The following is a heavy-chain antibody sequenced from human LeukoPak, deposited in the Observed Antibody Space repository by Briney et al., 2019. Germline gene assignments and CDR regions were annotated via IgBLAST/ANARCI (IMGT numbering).Heavy chain of an antibody. CDR2: IIPIFGTA. CDR3: AREYCSSTSCTGKFDP. CDR1: GGTFSSHA. J-gene: IGHJ5*02. D-gene: IGHD2-2*01. V-gene: IGHV1-69*13. Sequence: SVKVSCKASGGTFSSHAISWVRQAPGQGLEWMGGIIPIFGTANYAQKFQGRVTITADESTSTAYMELSSLRSEDTAVYYCAREYCSSTSCTGKFDPWGQGTLVTVSS.